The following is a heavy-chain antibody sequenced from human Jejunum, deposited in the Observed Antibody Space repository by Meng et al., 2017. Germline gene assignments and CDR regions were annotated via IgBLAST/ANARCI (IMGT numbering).Heavy chain of an antibody. Sequence: SEPLSPTCTVSGDSISSSAYNWGWIRQPPGKGLEWIGSIDYSGSTYYNPSRKSRVTISVDTSTNQFSLKVSSLTAADTAVYYCARDRMAVGGFDPWGQGTLVTVSS. CDR3: ARDRMAVGGFDP. CDR2: IDYSGST. D-gene: IGHD3-3*01. CDR1: GDSISSSAYN. V-gene: IGHV4-39*07. J-gene: IGHJ5*02.